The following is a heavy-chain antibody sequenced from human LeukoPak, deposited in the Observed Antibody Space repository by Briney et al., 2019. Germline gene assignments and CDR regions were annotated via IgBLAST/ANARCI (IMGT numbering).Heavy chain of an antibody. CDR2: ISSSSSYI. Sequence: AGGSLRLSCAPSGFTFSSYSMNWARPAPGKGLDWVSSISSSSSYIYYADSVKGRFTISRDNAKSSLYLQMNGLRAEDTAVYYCARGTTYIDYWGQGTLVTVSS. V-gene: IGHV3-21*01. J-gene: IGHJ4*02. CDR1: GFTFSSYS. CDR3: ARGTTYIDY. D-gene: IGHD1-1*01.